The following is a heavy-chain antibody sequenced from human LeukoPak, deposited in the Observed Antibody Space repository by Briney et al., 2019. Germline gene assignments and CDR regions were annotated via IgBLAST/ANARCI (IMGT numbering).Heavy chain of an antibody. Sequence: SETLSLTRTVSDGSISSSSYYWSWIRQPPGKGLEWIGTIYYSGSTYYSPSLKSRVAISVDTSKNQFSLKLSSVTAADTAVYYCANYCSSSSCHIRRAFDIWGQGTMVTVSS. CDR3: ANYCSSSSCHIRRAFDI. CDR2: IYYSGST. CDR1: DGSISSSSYY. V-gene: IGHV4-39*01. J-gene: IGHJ3*02. D-gene: IGHD2-2*02.